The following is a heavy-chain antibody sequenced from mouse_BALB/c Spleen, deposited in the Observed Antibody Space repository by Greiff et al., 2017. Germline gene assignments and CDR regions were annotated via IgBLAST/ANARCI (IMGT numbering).Heavy chain of an antibody. CDR3: ARREVYYFDY. J-gene: IGHJ2*01. CDR1: GYTFTSYG. Sequence: LQQSGSDLVRPGASVKLSCKASGYTFTSYGMYWVKQRHGKGLEWIGNIYPGSGSTNYAEKFKSKGTLTVDKSSITAYMQLSSLKSEDSAVYYCARREVYYFDYWGQGTTLTVSS. CDR2: IYPGSGST. V-gene: IGHV1S22*01.